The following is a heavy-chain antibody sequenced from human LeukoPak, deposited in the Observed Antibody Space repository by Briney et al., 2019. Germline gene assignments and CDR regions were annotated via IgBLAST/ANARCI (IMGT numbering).Heavy chain of an antibody. Sequence: GGSLRLSCAASGFTFSSYAVSWVRQAPGKGLEWVSAISGSGGSTYYADSVKGRFTISRDNSKNTLYLQMNSLRAEDTAVYYCAKVGIVVVVAADYWGQGTLVTVSS. CDR1: GFTFSSYA. CDR3: AKVGIVVVVAADY. V-gene: IGHV3-23*01. J-gene: IGHJ4*02. CDR2: ISGSGGST. D-gene: IGHD2-15*01.